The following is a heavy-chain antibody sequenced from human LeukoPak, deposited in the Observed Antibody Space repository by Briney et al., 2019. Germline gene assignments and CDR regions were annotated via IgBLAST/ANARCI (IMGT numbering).Heavy chain of an antibody. J-gene: IGHJ4*02. CDR1: GYTFTGYY. CDR3: ARVVAAAAPAPY. D-gene: IGHD6-13*01. Sequence: ASVTVSCKASGYTFTGYYMHWVRQAPGQGLEWMGWINPNSGGTNYAQKFQGRVTMTRDTSISTAYMELSRLRSDDTAVYYCARVVAAAAPAPYWGQGTLVTVSS. CDR2: INPNSGGT. V-gene: IGHV1-2*02.